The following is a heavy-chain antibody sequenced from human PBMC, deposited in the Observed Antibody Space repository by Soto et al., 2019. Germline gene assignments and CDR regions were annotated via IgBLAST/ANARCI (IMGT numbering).Heavy chain of an antibody. D-gene: IGHD3-22*01. J-gene: IGHJ6*02. V-gene: IGHV1-2*02. CDR1: GYTFTGYY. CDR2: INPNTDDT. CDR3: ARDYFDRSGLYGMDL. Sequence: ASVKVSCKASGYTFTGYYMHWVRQAPGQGLEWMGWINPNTDDTHYAQKFQGRLIMTRDTSINTVYMELSRLTSDDTAVYYCARDYFDRSGLYGMDLWGQGTTVTVSS.